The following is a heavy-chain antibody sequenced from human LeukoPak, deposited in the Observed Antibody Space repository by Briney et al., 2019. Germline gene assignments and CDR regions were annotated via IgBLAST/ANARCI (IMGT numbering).Heavy chain of an antibody. Sequence: QAGGSLRLSCAASRFTFSSYGMNWVRQAPGKGLEWVSYISSSSSTIYYADSVKGRFTISRDNAKNSLYLQMNSLRAEDTAVYYCAREGKWAYYDILTGYYGYWGQGTLVTVSS. D-gene: IGHD3-9*01. CDR1: RFTFSSYG. V-gene: IGHV3-48*01. CDR2: ISSSSSTI. J-gene: IGHJ4*02. CDR3: AREGKWAYYDILTGYYGY.